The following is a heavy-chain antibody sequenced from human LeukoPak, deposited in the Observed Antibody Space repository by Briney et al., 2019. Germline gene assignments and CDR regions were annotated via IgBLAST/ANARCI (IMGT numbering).Heavy chain of an antibody. J-gene: IGHJ4*02. V-gene: IGHV1-3*02. CDR1: GYTFTSYA. CDR3: ARGASASSWFLDY. Sequence: ASVKVSCKASGYTFTSYAIHWVRQAPGQRLEWMGWTNANNSNTDYSQEFQGRVTISRDTPASTGYMELSSLRSEDMAVYFCARGASASSWFLDYWGQGTLVTVS. CDR2: TNANNSNT. D-gene: IGHD6-13*01.